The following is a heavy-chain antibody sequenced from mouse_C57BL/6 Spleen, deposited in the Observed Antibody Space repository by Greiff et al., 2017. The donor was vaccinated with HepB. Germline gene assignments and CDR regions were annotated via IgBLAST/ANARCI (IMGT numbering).Heavy chain of an antibody. CDR2: IYPGDGDT. V-gene: IGHV1-82*01. CDR3: ARHYYAMDY. CDR1: GYAFSSSW. J-gene: IGHJ4*01. Sequence: VKLMESGPELVKPGASVKISCKASGYAFSSSWMNWVKQRPGKGLEWIGRIYPGDGDTNYNGKFKGKATLTADKSSSTAYMQLSSLTSEDSAVYFCARHYYAMDYWGQGTSVTVSS.